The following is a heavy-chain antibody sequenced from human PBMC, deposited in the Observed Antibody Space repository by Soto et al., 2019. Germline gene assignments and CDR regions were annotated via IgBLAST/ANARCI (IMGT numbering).Heavy chain of an antibody. CDR3: ATKGIAGAGIYYFYGMDV. J-gene: IGHJ6*02. CDR1: GGTFSSYA. Sequence: ASVKVSCKASGGTFSSYAISWVRQAPGQGLEWMGGIIPIFGTANYAQKFQGRVTITADESTSTAYMELSSLRSEDTAVYYCATKGIAGAGIYYFYGMDVWGQGTRVTVSS. D-gene: IGHD6-19*01. V-gene: IGHV1-69*13. CDR2: IIPIFGTA.